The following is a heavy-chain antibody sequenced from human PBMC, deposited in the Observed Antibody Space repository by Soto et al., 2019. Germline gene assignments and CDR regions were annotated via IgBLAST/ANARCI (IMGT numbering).Heavy chain of an antibody. V-gene: IGHV3-30*04. D-gene: IGHD6-19*01. J-gene: IGHJ4*02. CDR2: ISYDGSNK. CDR3: ARDARIAVAGDLDY. Sequence: QVQLVESGGGVVQPGRSLRLSCAASGFTFSSYAMHWVRQAPGKGLEWVAVISYDGSNKYYTASVKGRCTISRDNSKNTRYMQLNSLRAEDTAVYYCARDARIAVAGDLDYWGQGTLVTVSS. CDR1: GFTFSSYA.